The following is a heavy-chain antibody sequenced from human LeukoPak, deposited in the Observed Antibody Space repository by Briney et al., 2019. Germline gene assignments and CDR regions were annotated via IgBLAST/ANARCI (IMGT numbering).Heavy chain of an antibody. V-gene: IGHV4-59*01. D-gene: IGHD3-10*01. CDR1: GGSITGYS. CDR2: IYYNGDT. CDR3: VRGPYGSSISNWFDP. J-gene: IGHJ5*02. Sequence: SETLSLTCSVSGGSITGYSWSWIRQTPGKGLEWIGYIYYNGDTHYNPSLNSRLSMSVDTPNKQFSLNLRSVTAADTAVYYYVRGPYGSSISNWFDPWGQGLLVTVSS.